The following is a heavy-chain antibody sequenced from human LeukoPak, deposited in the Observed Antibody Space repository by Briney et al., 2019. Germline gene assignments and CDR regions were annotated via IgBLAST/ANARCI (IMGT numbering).Heavy chain of an antibody. V-gene: IGHV3-23*01. D-gene: IGHD1-1*01. J-gene: IGHJ4*02. CDR3: AKAPPYKKYFDY. CDR2: ISNSGDAT. Sequence: XLSXAXSGFTXXNYAMSWVRQAPGKGVEWVSTISNSGDATYYADSVTGRFTISRDNSKNTLYLQMNSLRAEDTAVYYCAKAPPYKKYFDYWGQGTLVTVSS. CDR1: GFTXXNYA.